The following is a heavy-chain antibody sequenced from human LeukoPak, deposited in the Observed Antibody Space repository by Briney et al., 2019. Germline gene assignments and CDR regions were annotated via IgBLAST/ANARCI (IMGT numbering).Heavy chain of an antibody. Sequence: GGSLRLSCAASGVTFSSYAMSWVRQAPGKGLEWVSAISGSGDSTYYGDSVKGRFTISRDNSKNTLYLQMNSLRAEDTAVYYCAKTRPLDSSSWSHGDYWGQGTLVTVSS. CDR1: GVTFSSYA. CDR3: AKTRPLDSSSWSHGDY. J-gene: IGHJ4*02. CDR2: ISGSGDST. D-gene: IGHD6-13*01. V-gene: IGHV3-23*01.